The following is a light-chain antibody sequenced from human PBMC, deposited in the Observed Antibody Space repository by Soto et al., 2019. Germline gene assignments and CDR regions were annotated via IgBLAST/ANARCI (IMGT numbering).Light chain of an antibody. Sequence: AIQLTQSPSSLSASVGDRDTITCRASQGISSALAWYQQKPGKAPKLLIYDASSLESGVPSRFSGSGSGTDFTLTISSLQPEDFATYYCQQSNSYPITFGQGTRLEIK. CDR2: DAS. CDR1: QGISSA. CDR3: QQSNSYPIT. V-gene: IGKV1-13*02. J-gene: IGKJ5*01.